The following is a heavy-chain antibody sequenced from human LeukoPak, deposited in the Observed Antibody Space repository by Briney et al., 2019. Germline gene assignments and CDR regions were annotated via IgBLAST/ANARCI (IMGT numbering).Heavy chain of an antibody. Sequence: SETLSLTCTVSGGTLSSYYWSWIRQPPGKGLEWIGYIHSGRTNYNHSLPSGETISIDTANNQLSVNLSSVTAADTAMYYCARAPYSSSWMYFDSWGQGAPVTVSS. CDR2: IHSGRT. CDR3: ARAPYSSSWMYFDS. CDR1: GGTLSSYY. V-gene: IGHV4-59*01. J-gene: IGHJ4*02. D-gene: IGHD6-13*01.